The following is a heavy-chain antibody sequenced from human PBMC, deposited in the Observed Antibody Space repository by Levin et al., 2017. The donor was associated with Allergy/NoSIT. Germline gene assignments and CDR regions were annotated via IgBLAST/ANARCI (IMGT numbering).Heavy chain of an antibody. D-gene: IGHD7-27*01. CDR1: GGTFSSYA. Sequence: SVKVSCKASGGTFSSYAISWVRQAPGQGLEWMGGIIPIFGTANYAQKFQGRVTITADKSTSTAYMELSSLRSEDTAVYYCARVSLGPRAFDIWGQGTMVTVSS. V-gene: IGHV1-69*06. CDR3: ARVSLGPRAFDI. CDR2: IIPIFGTA. J-gene: IGHJ3*02.